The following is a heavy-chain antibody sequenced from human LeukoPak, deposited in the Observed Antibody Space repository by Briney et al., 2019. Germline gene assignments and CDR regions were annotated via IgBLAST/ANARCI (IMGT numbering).Heavy chain of an antibody. D-gene: IGHD3-3*01. CDR2: MNPNSGNT. Sequence: ASVKVSCKASGYTFTSYDINWVRQATGQGLEWMGWMNPNSGNTGYAQKFQGRVTMTRNTSISTAYMELSSLRSEDTAVYYCAGGPRITIFGVVIRRDYYYYGMDVWGQGTTVTVSS. J-gene: IGHJ6*02. V-gene: IGHV1-8*01. CDR1: GYTFTSYD. CDR3: AGGPRITIFGVVIRRDYYYYGMDV.